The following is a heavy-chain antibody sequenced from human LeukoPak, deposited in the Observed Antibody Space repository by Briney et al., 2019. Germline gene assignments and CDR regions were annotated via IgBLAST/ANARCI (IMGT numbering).Heavy chain of an antibody. CDR2: IKQDGNEK. CDR3: AREENIVLMVYAIRHENGAFDI. Sequence: GGSPTLSCAASGFPFSSYWMSWVRHAPGKGLEWVANIKQDGNEKYYLDCVKARFTISRDNPKNSLYLQMNSLRAEGTAVYYCAREENIVLMVYAIRHENGAFDIWGEGTMVTVSS. J-gene: IGHJ3*02. D-gene: IGHD2-8*01. V-gene: IGHV3-7*01. CDR1: GFPFSSYW.